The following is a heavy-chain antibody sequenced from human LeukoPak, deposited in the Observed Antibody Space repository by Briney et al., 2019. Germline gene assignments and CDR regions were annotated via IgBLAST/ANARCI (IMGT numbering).Heavy chain of an antibody. CDR2: IRQDGSEQ. V-gene: IGHV3-7*01. CDR3: ASYSGSYSFDY. J-gene: IGHJ4*02. D-gene: IGHD1-26*01. CDR1: GFTFSNNW. Sequence: AGGSLRLSCVASGFTFSNNWMSWVRQAPGKGLEWVANIRQDGSEQYYGDSVEGRFTISRDNAKNSLYLQMNSLRADDTAVYFCASYSGSYSFDYWGQGTLVTVSS.